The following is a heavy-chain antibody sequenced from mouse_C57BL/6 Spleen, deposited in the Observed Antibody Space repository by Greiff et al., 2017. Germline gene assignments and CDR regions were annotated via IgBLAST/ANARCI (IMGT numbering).Heavy chain of an antibody. D-gene: IGHD1-1*01. Sequence: EVQGVESGGGLVKPGGSLKLSCAASGFTFSDYGMPWVRQAPEKGLEWVAYISSGSSTIYYADTVKGRFTISRDNAKNTLFLQMTSLRSEDTAMYYCARGGTVVATDYWGQGTTLTVSA. V-gene: IGHV5-17*01. CDR3: ARGGTVVATDY. CDR1: GFTFSDYG. J-gene: IGHJ2*01. CDR2: ISSGSSTI.